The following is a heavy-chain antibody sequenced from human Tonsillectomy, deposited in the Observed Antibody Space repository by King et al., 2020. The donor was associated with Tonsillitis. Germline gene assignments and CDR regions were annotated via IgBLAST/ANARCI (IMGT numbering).Heavy chain of an antibody. CDR2: ISWSSGDI. CDR1: GFTFGDHA. CDR3: AKDINSSPGDYDYYMDV. V-gene: IGHV3-9*01. Sequence: EVHLVESGGGLVQPGASLRLSCAGSGFTFGDHAMHWVRQAPGKGLEWVSGISWSSGDIVFADSVKGRFTISRDNAKSSLYLQMNSLRPEDTALYYCAKDINSSPGDYDYYMDV. D-gene: IGHD6-6*01. J-gene: IGHJ6*03.